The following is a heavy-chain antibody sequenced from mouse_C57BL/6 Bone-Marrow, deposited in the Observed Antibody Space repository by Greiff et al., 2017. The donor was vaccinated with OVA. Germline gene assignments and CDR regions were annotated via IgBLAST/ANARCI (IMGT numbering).Heavy chain of an antibody. Sequence: LVESGAELARPGASVKLSCKASGYTFTSYGISWVKQRTGQGLEWIGEIYPRSGNTYYNEKFKGKATLTADKSSSTAYMELRSLTSEDSAVYFCARRGTTVVAHWYFDVWGTGTTVTVSS. V-gene: IGHV1-81*01. CDR3: ARRGTTVVAHWYFDV. J-gene: IGHJ1*03. CDR2: IYPRSGNT. D-gene: IGHD1-1*01. CDR1: GYTFTSYG.